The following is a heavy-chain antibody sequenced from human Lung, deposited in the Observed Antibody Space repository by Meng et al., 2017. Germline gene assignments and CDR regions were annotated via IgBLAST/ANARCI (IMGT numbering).Heavy chain of an antibody. CDR3: ARSQQWLDS. D-gene: IGHD6-19*01. CDR1: GDSVSSNSAA. J-gene: IGHJ4*02. Sequence: VHLQQSGPGLVKPSQTLSPPCAISGDSVSSNSAAWNWIRQYPSRGLEWLGRTNYRSKSYNGYAVSVRSRITINPDTSKNQFSLQLNSVTPEDTAVYYCARSQQWLDSWGQGTLVTVSS. V-gene: IGHV6-1*01. CDR2: TNYRSKSYN.